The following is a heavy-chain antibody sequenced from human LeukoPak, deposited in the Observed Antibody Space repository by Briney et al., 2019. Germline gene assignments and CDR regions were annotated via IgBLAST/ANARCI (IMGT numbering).Heavy chain of an antibody. V-gene: IGHV4-4*07. CDR1: GGSISSYY. J-gene: IGHJ5*02. Sequence: SETLSLTCTVSGGSISSYYWSWIRQPAGKGLEWIGRIYTSGSTNYNPSLKSRVTMSVDTSKNQFSLKLSSVTAADTAVYYCARDLVRPPYSIRDCSSTSCNKGHVWFDPWGQGTLVTVSS. CDR2: IYTSGST. D-gene: IGHD2-2*02. CDR3: ARDLVRPPYSIRDCSSTSCNKGHVWFDP.